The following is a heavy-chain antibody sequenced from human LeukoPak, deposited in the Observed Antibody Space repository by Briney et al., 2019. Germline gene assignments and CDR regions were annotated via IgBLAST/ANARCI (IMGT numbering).Heavy chain of an antibody. D-gene: IGHD2-15*01. Sequence: SVKVSCKASGGTFSSYAISWVRQAPGQGLEWMGRIIPILGIANYAQKFQGRVTITADKSTSTAYMELSSLRSEDTAVYYCARGGYCSGGSCYSDEYFQHWGQGTLVTVSS. CDR3: ARGGYCSGGSCYSDEYFQH. CDR2: IIPILGIA. V-gene: IGHV1-69*04. J-gene: IGHJ1*01. CDR1: GGTFSSYA.